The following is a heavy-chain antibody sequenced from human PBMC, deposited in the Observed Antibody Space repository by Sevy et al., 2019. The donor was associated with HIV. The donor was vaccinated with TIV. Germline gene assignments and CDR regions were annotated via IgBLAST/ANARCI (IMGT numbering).Heavy chain of an antibody. V-gene: IGHV3-15*01. Sequence: GESLKISCAASGFTFSNAWMSWVRQAPGKGLEWVGRIKSKTDGGTTDYAAPVKGRFTISRDDSKNTLYLQMNSLKTEDTAVYYGTTDRRCTNGVCYGKDPNFDYWGQGTLVTVSS. J-gene: IGHJ4*02. D-gene: IGHD2-8*01. CDR1: GFTFSNAW. CDR3: TTDRRCTNGVCYGKDPNFDY. CDR2: IKSKTDGGTT.